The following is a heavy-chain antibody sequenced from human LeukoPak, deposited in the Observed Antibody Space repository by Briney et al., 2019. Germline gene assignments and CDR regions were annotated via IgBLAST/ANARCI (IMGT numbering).Heavy chain of an antibody. J-gene: IGHJ5*02. CDR2: IKQDGSEK. CDR3: ARDGWELPNWFDP. Sequence: GGSLRLSCAASGFTFSSYWMSWVRQAPGKGLEWVANIKQDGSEKYYVDSVKGRFTISRDNAKNSLYLQMNSLRAEDTAVYYCARDGWELPNWFDPWGQGTPVTVSS. CDR1: GFTFSSYW. V-gene: IGHV3-7*01. D-gene: IGHD1-26*01.